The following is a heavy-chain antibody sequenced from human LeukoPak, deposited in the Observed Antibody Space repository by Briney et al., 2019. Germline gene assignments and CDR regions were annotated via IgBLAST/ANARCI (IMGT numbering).Heavy chain of an antibody. V-gene: IGHV3-23*01. Sequence: GGSLRLSCAASGFTFSSYSMNWVRQAPGKGLEWVSAISGSGGSTYYADSVKGRFTISRDNSKNTLYLQMNSLRAEDTAVYYCAKDVGGLFGVVIEAFDIWGQGTMATVSS. CDR2: ISGSGGST. CDR1: GFTFSSYS. CDR3: AKDVGGLFGVVIEAFDI. D-gene: IGHD3-3*01. J-gene: IGHJ3*02.